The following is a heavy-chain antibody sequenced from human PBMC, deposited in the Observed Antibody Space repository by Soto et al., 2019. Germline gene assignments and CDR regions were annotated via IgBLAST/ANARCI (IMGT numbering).Heavy chain of an antibody. V-gene: IGHV3-30-3*01. D-gene: IGHD3-22*01. J-gene: IGHJ4*02. Sequence: GGSLRLSCAASGFTFSNYGFHWARQAPGKGLEWGAVISYNGISEYYADSLKGRFTISRDNPKNTLYLQMKSPRTEDTAVYYCARAGSTGDYDSSGYYLVDYWGRGILVTVSS. CDR3: ARAGSTGDYDSSGYYLVDY. CDR1: GFTFSNYG. CDR2: ISYNGISE.